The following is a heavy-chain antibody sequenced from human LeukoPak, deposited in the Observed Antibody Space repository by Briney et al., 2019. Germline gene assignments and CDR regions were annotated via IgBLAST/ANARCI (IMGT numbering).Heavy chain of an antibody. D-gene: IGHD3-9*01. CDR2: INHSGST. V-gene: IGHV4-34*01. J-gene: IGHJ3*02. Sequence: PSETLSLTCAVYGGSFSGYYWSWIRQPPGKGLEWIGEINHSGSTNYNPSLKSRVTISVDTSKNQFSLKLSSVTAADTAVYYCARGSLRYFDWLLAHDAFDIWGQGTMVTVSS. CDR1: GGSFSGYY. CDR3: ARGSLRYFDWLLAHDAFDI.